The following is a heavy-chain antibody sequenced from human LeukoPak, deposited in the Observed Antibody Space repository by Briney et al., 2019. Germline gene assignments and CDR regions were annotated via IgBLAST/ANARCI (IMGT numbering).Heavy chain of an antibody. V-gene: IGHV3-23*01. Sequence: GGSLRLSCAASGFTFSSFAMSWVRQAPGKGLEWVSAISGSGGDTYYADSVKGRFTISRDNSKNTLYLQMNSLRAEDTAIYYCAKGLRFCGGDCFFDYWGQEPWSPSP. CDR1: GFTFSSFA. CDR2: ISGSGGDT. CDR3: AKGLRFCGGDCFFDY. D-gene: IGHD2-21*02. J-gene: IGHJ4*01.